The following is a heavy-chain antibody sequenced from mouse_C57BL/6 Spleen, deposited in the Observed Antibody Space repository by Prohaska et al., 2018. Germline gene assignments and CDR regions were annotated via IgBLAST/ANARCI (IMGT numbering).Heavy chain of an antibody. J-gene: IGHJ4*01. D-gene: IGHD1-1*01. CDR3: ARTPYYYGSSYGAMDY. Sequence: QRHGKSLEWIGDINPNNGGTSYNQKFKGKATLTVDKSSSTAYMELRRLTSEDSAVYYCARTPYYYGSSYGAMDYWGQGTSVTVYS. V-gene: IGHV1-26*01. CDR2: INPNNGGT.